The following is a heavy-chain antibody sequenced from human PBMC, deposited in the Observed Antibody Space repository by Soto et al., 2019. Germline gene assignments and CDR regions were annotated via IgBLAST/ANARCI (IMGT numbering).Heavy chain of an antibody. D-gene: IGHD6-13*01. J-gene: IGHJ4*02. CDR3: ARVSAAAGTRNYFDY. V-gene: IGHV1-46*03. CDR1: GYTFTSYY. Sequence: ASVKVSCKASGYTFTSYYMHWVRQAPGQGLEWMGIINPSGGSTSYAQKFQGRVTMTRDTSTSTVYMELSSLRSEDTAVYYCARVSAAAGTRNYFDYWGQGTLVTVSS. CDR2: INPSGGST.